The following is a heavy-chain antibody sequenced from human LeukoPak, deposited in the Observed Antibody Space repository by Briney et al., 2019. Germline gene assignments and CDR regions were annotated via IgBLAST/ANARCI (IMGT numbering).Heavy chain of an antibody. CDR3: ARAPWWLPDY. Sequence: SETLSLTCTVSGGSISSYYWSWIRQPPGKGLEWIGYIYYSGSTNYNPSLKSRVTISVDTSKNQFSLKLSPVTAADTAVYYCARAPWWLPDYWGQGTLVTVSS. CDR1: GGSISSYY. J-gene: IGHJ4*02. D-gene: IGHD2-15*01. V-gene: IGHV4-59*01. CDR2: IYYSGST.